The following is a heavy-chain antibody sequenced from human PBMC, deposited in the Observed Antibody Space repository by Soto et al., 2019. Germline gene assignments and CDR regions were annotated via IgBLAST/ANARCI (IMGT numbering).Heavy chain of an antibody. J-gene: IGHJ4*02. V-gene: IGHV3-23*01. CDR2: ISGSGDST. D-gene: IGHD2-15*01. CDR3: AKDWSRYCSGGSCSFDY. CDR1: GFTFSSYA. Sequence: EVQLLESGGGLVQPGGSLRLSCAASGFTFSSYAMSWVRQAPGKGLEWVSGISGSGDSTYYADSVKGRFTISRDNSKNTLYLQMSSLRAEDTAVYYCAKDWSRYCSGGSCSFDYWGQGTLVTVSS.